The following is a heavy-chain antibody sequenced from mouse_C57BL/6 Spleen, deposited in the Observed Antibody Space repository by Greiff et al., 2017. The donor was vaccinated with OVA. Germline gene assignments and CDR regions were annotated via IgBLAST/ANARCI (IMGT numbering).Heavy chain of an antibody. D-gene: IGHD1-1*01. CDR3: AREDYGSSYPPFDY. CDR2: IDPSDSYT. V-gene: IGHV1-59*01. Sequence: QVQLQQPGAELVRPGTSVKLSCKASGYTFTSYWMHWVKQRPGQGLEWIGVIDPSDSYTNYNQKFKGKATLTVDTSSSTAYMQLSSLTSEDSAVYYCAREDYGSSYPPFDYWGQGTTLTVSS. J-gene: IGHJ2*01. CDR1: GYTFTSYW.